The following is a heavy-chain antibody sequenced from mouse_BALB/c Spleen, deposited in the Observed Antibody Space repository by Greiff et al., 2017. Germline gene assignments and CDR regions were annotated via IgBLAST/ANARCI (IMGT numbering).Heavy chain of an antibody. V-gene: IGHV3-1*02. CDR2: IHYSGST. CDR1: GYSITSGYS. Sequence: EVQLQQSGPDLVKPSQSLSLTCTVTGYSITSGYSWHWIRQFPGNKLEWMGYIHYSGSTNYNPSLKSRISITRDTSKNQFCLQLNSVTTEDTAAEYGASRYGDNVFDYWGQGTTVTVSS. CDR3: ASRYGDNVFDY. D-gene: IGHD2-13*01. J-gene: IGHJ2*01.